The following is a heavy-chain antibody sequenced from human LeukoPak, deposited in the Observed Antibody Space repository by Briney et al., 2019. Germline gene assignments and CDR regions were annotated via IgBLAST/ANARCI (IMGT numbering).Heavy chain of an antibody. CDR2: IGTSDNAT. CDR1: GFTFRNYA. D-gene: IGHD3-9*01. CDR3: ARDQAFDWYYYYYGMDV. Sequence: GGSRRLSCAASGFTFRNYALSWVRQAPGKGLEWVSSIGTSDNATYYADSVKGRFTISRDNSKNTLYLQMNSLRAEDTAVYYCARDQAFDWYYYYYGMDVWGLGTTVSVSS. J-gene: IGHJ6*02. V-gene: IGHV3-23*01.